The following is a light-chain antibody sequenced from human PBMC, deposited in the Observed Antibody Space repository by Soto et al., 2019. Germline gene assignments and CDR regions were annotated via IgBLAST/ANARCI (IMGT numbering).Light chain of an antibody. CDR2: EAF. J-gene: IGKJ1*01. Sequence: DIQMTQSPSTLSSSIGDRVTITCRASQTISSWLAWYQQKPGKAPKLLIYEAFNLESGVPSRFSGGGSGTEFTLTIFSLQPDDFATYYCQQYHSYPWTFGQGTKVAIK. V-gene: IGKV1-5*03. CDR1: QTISSW. CDR3: QQYHSYPWT.